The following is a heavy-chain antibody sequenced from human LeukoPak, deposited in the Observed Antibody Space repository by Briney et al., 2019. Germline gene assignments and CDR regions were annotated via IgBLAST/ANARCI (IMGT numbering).Heavy chain of an antibody. V-gene: IGHV1-2*02. Sequence: GASVKVSCKASGYTFTSYDINWVRQATGQGLEWMGWINPNSGGTNYAQKFQGRVTMTRDTSISTAYMELSRLRSDDTAVYYCARLGSMDVWGKGTTVTVSS. CDR3: ARLGSMDV. CDR1: GYTFTSYD. CDR2: INPNSGGT. J-gene: IGHJ6*04.